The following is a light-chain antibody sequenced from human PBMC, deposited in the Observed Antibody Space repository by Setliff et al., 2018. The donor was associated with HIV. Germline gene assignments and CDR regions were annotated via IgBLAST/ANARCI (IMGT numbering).Light chain of an antibody. CDR3: SSYTSSSTLV. CDR1: SSDVGGYNY. J-gene: IGLJ2*01. V-gene: IGLV2-14*03. CDR2: DVT. Sequence: QSALAQPASVSGSPGQSITISCTGISSDVGGYNYVSWYQQHPGKAPKLMIYDVTKRPSGVSNRFSGSKSGNTASLTISGLQAEDEADYYCSSYTSSSTLVFGGGTQLTVL.